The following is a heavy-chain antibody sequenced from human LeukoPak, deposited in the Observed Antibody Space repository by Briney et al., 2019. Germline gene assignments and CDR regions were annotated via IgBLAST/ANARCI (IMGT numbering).Heavy chain of an antibody. V-gene: IGHV4-59*08. CDR1: GGSISSYY. CDR2: MYYSEST. D-gene: IGHD2-15*01. Sequence: PSETLSLTCTVSGGSISSYYWSWIRQPPGKGLEWIGYMYYSESTDYNPSLKSRVTISIDTSKNQFSLKLSSVTAADTAVYYCARHDTRGGAFDIWGQGTMVSVSS. J-gene: IGHJ3*02. CDR3: ARHDTRGGAFDI.